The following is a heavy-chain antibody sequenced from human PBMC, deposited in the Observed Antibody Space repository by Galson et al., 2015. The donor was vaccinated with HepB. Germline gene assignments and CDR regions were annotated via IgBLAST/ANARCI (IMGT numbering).Heavy chain of an antibody. J-gene: IGHJ6*02. CDR2: ISSSSSYI. V-gene: IGHV3-21*01. CDR1: GFTFSSYS. Sequence: SLRLSCAASGFTFSSYSMNWVRQAPGKGLEWVSSISSSSSYIYYADSVKGRFTISRDNAKNSLYLQMNSLRAEDTAVYYCAREGAIVVVVAATHYYYGMDVWGQGTTVTVSS. D-gene: IGHD2-15*01. CDR3: AREGAIVVVVAATHYYYGMDV.